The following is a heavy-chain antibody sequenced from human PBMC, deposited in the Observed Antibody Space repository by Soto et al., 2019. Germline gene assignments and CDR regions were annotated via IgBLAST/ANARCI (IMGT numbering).Heavy chain of an antibody. CDR1: GFTFSAYG. CDR3: AKDFIGGYCSSMNCYKTLSYYYGMDV. CDR2: ISYDGSNK. V-gene: IGHV3-30*18. J-gene: IGHJ6*02. D-gene: IGHD2-2*01. Sequence: QVQLVESGGGVVQPGRSLRLSCAASGFTFSAYGMDWVRQAPGKGLEWVAVISYDGSNKYYADSVKGRFTISRDNSKRTLYLQMNSLRAEDTAVYYCAKDFIGGYCSSMNCYKTLSYYYGMDVWGQGTTVTVSS.